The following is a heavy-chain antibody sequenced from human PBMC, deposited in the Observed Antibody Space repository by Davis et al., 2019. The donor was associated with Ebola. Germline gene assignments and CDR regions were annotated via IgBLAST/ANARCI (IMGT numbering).Heavy chain of an antibody. CDR3: ARSKAELRYFDWSKRYDAFDI. CDR2: IIPILDTA. D-gene: IGHD3-9*01. CDR1: GGTISSNA. V-gene: IGHV1-69*13. Sequence: AASVKVSCKASGGTISSNAISWVRQAPGQGLEWMGGIIPILDTANYAQKFQDRVTITADESTSTVNMELTSLRSEDTAVYYCARSKAELRYFDWSKRYDAFDIWGQGTMVTVSS. J-gene: IGHJ3*02.